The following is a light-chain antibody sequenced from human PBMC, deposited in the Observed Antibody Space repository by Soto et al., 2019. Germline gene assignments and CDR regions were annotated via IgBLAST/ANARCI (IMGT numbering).Light chain of an antibody. J-gene: IGKJ1*01. CDR3: QQYVSSVT. CDR2: GAS. Sequence: EIVLTQSPGSLSLSPGERATLSCRASQSVDSSFFAWYQQKPGQAPRLLIYGASNRATGIPDRVSGSGSGTAFTLTTSRLEPDDFAVYYCQQYVSSVTFGQGTKVELK. V-gene: IGKV3-20*01. CDR1: QSVDSSF.